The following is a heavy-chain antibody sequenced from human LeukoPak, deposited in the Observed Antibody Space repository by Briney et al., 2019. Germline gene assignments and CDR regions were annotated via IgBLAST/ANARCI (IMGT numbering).Heavy chain of an antibody. CDR3: ARRAGAYSHPYDY. CDR2: VSTSGVGT. Sequence: GGSLRLSCAASGFTFSSFAMSWIRQAPGKGLEWVSSVSTSGVGTYYADSVKGRFTISRDNSKNTLYLHMNSLRAEDTAVYFCARRAGAYSHPYDYWGQGTLVTVS. V-gene: IGHV3-23*01. J-gene: IGHJ4*02. D-gene: IGHD4/OR15-4a*01. CDR1: GFTFSSFA.